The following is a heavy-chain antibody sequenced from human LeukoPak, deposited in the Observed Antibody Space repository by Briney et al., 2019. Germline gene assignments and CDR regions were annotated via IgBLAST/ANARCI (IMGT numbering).Heavy chain of an antibody. J-gene: IGHJ4*02. Sequence: GGSLRLPCAASGFTFSSYSMNWVRQAPGKGLEWVSYISSSSSTIYYADSVKGRFTISRDNAKNSLYLQMNSLRAEDTAVYYCARDSYGSGSYSLDYWGQGTLVTVSS. D-gene: IGHD3-10*01. V-gene: IGHV3-48*01. CDR2: ISSSSSTI. CDR1: GFTFSSYS. CDR3: ARDSYGSGSYSLDY.